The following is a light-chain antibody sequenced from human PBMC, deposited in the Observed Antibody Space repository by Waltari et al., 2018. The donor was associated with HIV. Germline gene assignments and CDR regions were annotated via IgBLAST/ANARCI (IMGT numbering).Light chain of an antibody. Sequence: QSVVTQPPSVSGTPGQTVTISCSGSTSNIGIKTVNWYQHLPGTAPKRLIYGNYQRPSGVPDRFSASKSGTSASLAISRLQSEDEADYYCASWDASLNGWVFGGGTKLTVL. V-gene: IGLV1-44*01. J-gene: IGLJ3*02. CDR3: ASWDASLNGWV. CDR2: GNY. CDR1: TSNIGIKT.